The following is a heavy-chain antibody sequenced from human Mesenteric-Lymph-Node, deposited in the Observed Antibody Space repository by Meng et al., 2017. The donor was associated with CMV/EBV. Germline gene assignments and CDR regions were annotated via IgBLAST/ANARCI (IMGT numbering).Heavy chain of an antibody. CDR1: GGSVSSGSYY. CDR3: ARDTDSSGYYNWFDP. J-gene: IGHJ5*02. V-gene: IGHV4-31*03. CDR2: IYYSGST. D-gene: IGHD3-22*01. Sequence: SETLSLTCTVSGGSVSSGSYYWSWIRQPPGKGLEWIGYIYYSGSTYYNSSLKSRVTISVDTSKNQFSLKLSSVTAADTAVYYCARDTDSSGYYNWFDPWGQGTLVTVSS.